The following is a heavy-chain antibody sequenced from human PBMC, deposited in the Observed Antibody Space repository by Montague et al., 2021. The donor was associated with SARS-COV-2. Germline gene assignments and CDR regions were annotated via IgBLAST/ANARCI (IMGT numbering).Heavy chain of an antibody. Sequence: SETLSLTCSVSGVSISSGSYYWSWVRQPPGKGLEWIGYVYHTGSTNYNPSLKSRVTLSIDTSKNQFSLNLTSVTAVDTAVYYCVRVKYYFDDSGSKWGQG. CDR3: VRVKYYFDDSGSK. J-gene: IGHJ4*02. D-gene: IGHD3-22*01. CDR2: VYHTGST. CDR1: GVSISSGSYY. V-gene: IGHV4-61*01.